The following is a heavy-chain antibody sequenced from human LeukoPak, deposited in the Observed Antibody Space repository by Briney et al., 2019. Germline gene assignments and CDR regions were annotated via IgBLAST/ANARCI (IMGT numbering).Heavy chain of an antibody. CDR2: INSDGSSS. Sequence: GGSLRLSCAASGFTFSGYWMHWVRQAPGKGLVWVSRINSDGSSSSYADSVKGRFTISRDNAKNTLYLQMNSLRAEDTAVYYCARYNWNSAPFDYWGQGTLVTVSS. CDR1: GFTFSGYW. J-gene: IGHJ4*02. D-gene: IGHD1-20*01. CDR3: ARYNWNSAPFDY. V-gene: IGHV3-74*01.